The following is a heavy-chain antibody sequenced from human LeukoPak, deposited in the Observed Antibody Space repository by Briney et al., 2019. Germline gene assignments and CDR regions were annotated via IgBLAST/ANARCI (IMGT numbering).Heavy chain of an antibody. J-gene: IGHJ4*02. D-gene: IGHD6-13*01. Sequence: ASVTVSFKSSVYTFTDYFMHWVGPAPGQGREWMGWMNSNSGGTNYAQKFQGRVTMTRDTSISTAYMEVSGLTSDDTAVYYCAREIAAVGTGNFDLWGEGTLVTVSS. V-gene: IGHV1-2*02. CDR1: VYTFTDYF. CDR3: AREIAAVGTGNFDL. CDR2: MNSNSGGT.